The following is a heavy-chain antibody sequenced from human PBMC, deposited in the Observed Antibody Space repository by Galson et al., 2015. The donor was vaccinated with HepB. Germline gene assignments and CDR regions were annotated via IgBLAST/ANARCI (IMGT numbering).Heavy chain of an antibody. CDR3: ARGGPYYYDSSGLGGYFDL. J-gene: IGHJ2*01. V-gene: IGHV3-30-3*01. CDR1: GFTFSSYA. Sequence: SLRLSCAASGFTFSSYAMHWVRQAPGKGLEWVAVISYDGSNKYYADSVKGRFTISRDNSKNTLYLQMNSLRAEDTAVYYCARGGPYYYDSSGLGGYFDLWGRGTLVTVSS. D-gene: IGHD3-22*01. CDR2: ISYDGSNK.